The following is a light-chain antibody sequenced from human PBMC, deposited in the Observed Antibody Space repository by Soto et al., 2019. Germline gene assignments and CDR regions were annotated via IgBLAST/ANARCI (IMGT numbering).Light chain of an antibody. J-gene: IGKJ5*01. CDR3: QQGYTSAIT. CDR1: QSISRY. CDR2: AAS. V-gene: IGKV1-39*01. Sequence: DIHITHSPSSLSSSILDIFTITCLASQSISRYLIWYQQKPGKAPKLLIYAASDLQSGVPSRFSGSGSGTDFTLTISSLQPEDFATYYCQQGYTSAITFGQGTRLEIK.